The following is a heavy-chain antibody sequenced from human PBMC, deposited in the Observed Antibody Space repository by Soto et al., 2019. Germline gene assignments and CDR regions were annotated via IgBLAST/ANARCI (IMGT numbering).Heavy chain of an antibody. CDR2: INAGNGNT. CDR3: ARDIVFDI. D-gene: IGHD2-15*01. Sequence: QVQLVQSGAEVKKPGASVQISCKASGYAFTNYAMHWVRQAPGQRLEWMGWINAGNGNTKYSQKFQGRVTITRDTSASTAYMELSSLRSEDTAVYYCARDIVFDIWGQGTMVTVSS. V-gene: IGHV1-3*01. J-gene: IGHJ3*02. CDR1: GYAFTNYA.